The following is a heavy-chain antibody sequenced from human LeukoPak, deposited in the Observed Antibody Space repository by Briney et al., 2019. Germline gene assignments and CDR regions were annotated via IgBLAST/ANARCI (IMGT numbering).Heavy chain of an antibody. CDR2: IWTDGSKK. CDR3: VRRGAGTYDFDY. D-gene: IGHD1-26*01. Sequence: GGSLRLSCAASGFTFSSYGMHWVRQAPGKGLEWVTVIWTDGSKKYYVDSVKGRCSISRDNSNNILYLQMDGLRVEDTAVYYCVRRGAGTYDFDYWGQGTLVTVST. CDR1: GFTFSSYG. V-gene: IGHV3-33*01. J-gene: IGHJ4*02.